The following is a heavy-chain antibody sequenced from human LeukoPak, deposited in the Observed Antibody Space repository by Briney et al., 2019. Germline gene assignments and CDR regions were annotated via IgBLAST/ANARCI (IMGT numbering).Heavy chain of an antibody. J-gene: IGHJ5*02. V-gene: IGHV4-39*01. CDR1: GGSISSSSDS. CDR3: ARSPTTVTTIWFDP. CDR2: IYYSGNT. D-gene: IGHD4-17*01. Sequence: SETLSLTCTVSGGSISSSSDSWGWIRQPPGKGLEWIGGIYYSGNTYYNPSLKSRVTISVDTSKNQFSLKLSSVTAADTAVYYCARSPTTVTTIWFDPWGQGTLVTVSS.